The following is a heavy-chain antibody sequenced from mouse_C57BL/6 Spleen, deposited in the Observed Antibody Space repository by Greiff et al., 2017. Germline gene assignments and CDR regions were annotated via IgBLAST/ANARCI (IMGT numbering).Heavy chain of an antibody. CDR1: GYSFTGYY. V-gene: IGHV1-42*01. Sequence: DVKLQESGPELVKPGASVKISCKASGYSFTGYYMNWVKQSPEKSLEWIGEINPSTGGTTYNQKFKAKATLTVDKSSSTAYMQLKSLTSEDSAVYYCARWYGSYAMDYWGQGTSVTVSS. CDR2: INPSTGGT. CDR3: ARWYGSYAMDY. J-gene: IGHJ4*01. D-gene: IGHD2-10*02.